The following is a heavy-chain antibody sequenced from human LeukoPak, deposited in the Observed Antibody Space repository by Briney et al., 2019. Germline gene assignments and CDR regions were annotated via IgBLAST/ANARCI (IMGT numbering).Heavy chain of an antibody. CDR1: GHPFTCHR. V-gene: IGHV1-18*01. CDR2: ISAYNGNT. CDR3: ARRKYYYDSSGPED. Sequence: GASVKVSCKASGHPFTCHRIRWVRQAPGQGLEWMGWISAYNGNTNYAQKLQGRVTMTTDTSTSTAYMELRSLRSDDKAVYYCARRKYYYDSSGPEDWGQGTLVTVSS. J-gene: IGHJ4*02. D-gene: IGHD3-22*01.